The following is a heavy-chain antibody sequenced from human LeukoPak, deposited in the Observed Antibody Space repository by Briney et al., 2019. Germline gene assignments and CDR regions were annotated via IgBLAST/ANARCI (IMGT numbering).Heavy chain of an antibody. J-gene: IGHJ4*02. CDR2: IIPIFGTA. CDR3: ARGRYGDYGNDY. D-gene: IGHD4-17*01. Sequence: ASVKVSCKASGGTFSSYAISWVRQAPGQGLEWMGGIIPIFGTANYAQKFQGRVTITTDESTSTAYMELSSLRSEDTAVYYCARGRYGDYGNDYWGQGTLVTVSS. CDR1: GGTFSSYA. V-gene: IGHV1-69*05.